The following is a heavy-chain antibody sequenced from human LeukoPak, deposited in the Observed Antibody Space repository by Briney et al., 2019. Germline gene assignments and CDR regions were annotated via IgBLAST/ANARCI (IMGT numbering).Heavy chain of an antibody. CDR3: GRSGVNAGLDR. J-gene: IGHJ5*02. Sequence: GGSLSLSCAVSGFTFSDYWMAWVRQAPGKGLEWVANIWRGGSDTYHVDSVRGRFDICRDNAPYLLYLQINSLRAEGSAVIFCGRSGVNAGLDRCGEGTLVIVSS. V-gene: IGHV3-7*01. D-gene: IGHD3-10*01. CDR2: IWRGGSDT. CDR1: GFTFSDYW.